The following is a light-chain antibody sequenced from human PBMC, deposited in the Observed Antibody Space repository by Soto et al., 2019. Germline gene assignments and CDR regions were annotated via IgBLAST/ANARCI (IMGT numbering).Light chain of an antibody. V-gene: IGKV1-9*01. Sequence: IQLTQSPSVLSASIGDRVSISCRASQDIAHNLNWYQQKPGRAPQLLIFEKSTLLYGVSARFSGSGSGTEFTLTISSPQPEDFGTYYCHQSSAHPLFFGGGTRVQIK. CDR1: QDIAHN. CDR2: EKS. J-gene: IGKJ4*01. CDR3: HQSSAHPLF.